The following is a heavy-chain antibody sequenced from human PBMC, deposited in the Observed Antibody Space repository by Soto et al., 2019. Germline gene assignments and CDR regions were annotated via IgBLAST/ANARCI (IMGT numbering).Heavy chain of an antibody. J-gene: IGHJ6*02. CDR1: GGAFSSYA. CDR2: IIPIFGTA. D-gene: IGHD6-13*01. V-gene: IGHV1-69*13. CDR3: ASENLYSSSWYMRDYGMDV. Sequence: SVKVSCKASGGAFSSYAISWVRQAPGQGLEWMGGIIPIFGTANYAQKFQGRVTITADESTSTAYMELSSLRSEDTAVYYCASENLYSSSWYMRDYGMDVWGQGTTVTVSS.